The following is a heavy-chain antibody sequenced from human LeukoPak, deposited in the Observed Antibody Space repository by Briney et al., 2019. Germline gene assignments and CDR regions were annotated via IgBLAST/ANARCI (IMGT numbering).Heavy chain of an antibody. J-gene: IGHJ4*02. D-gene: IGHD1-26*01. Sequence: GGSLRLSCVASGFAFSSYWMSWVRQAPGRGLEWVANIEQDGGEKYYVDSVKGRFTISRDNAKNSLFLQMNSLRVEDTAVYYCARLGGSYYTYWGQGTLVTVSS. CDR3: ARLGGSYYTY. CDR1: GFAFSSYW. CDR2: IEQDGGEK. V-gene: IGHV3-7*01.